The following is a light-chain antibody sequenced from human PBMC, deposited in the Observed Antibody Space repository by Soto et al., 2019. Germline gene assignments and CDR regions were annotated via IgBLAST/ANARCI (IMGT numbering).Light chain of an antibody. Sequence: DVVMTQSPLSLPVTLGQPASISCRSSQSLVSSNGNTFLIWFQQRPGQSPRRLIYKGSNRDSAVPDRFTGSGSGTDFTMAISRVEAEDVGVYYCMQDTPWPWTFGQGTKVEIK. V-gene: IGKV2-30*01. J-gene: IGKJ1*01. CDR3: MQDTPWPWT. CDR1: QSLVSSNGNTF. CDR2: KGS.